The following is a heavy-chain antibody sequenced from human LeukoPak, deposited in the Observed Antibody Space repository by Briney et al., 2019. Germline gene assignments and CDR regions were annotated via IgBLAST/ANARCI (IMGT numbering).Heavy chain of an antibody. CDR1: GFTFSSYW. V-gene: IGHV3-74*01. D-gene: IGHD6-13*01. Sequence: PGGSLRLSCAASGFTFSSYWMHWVRQAPGKGLLCVSRINSDGSSTSYADSVKGRFTISRDNAKNTLYLQMNSLRAEDTAVYYCARRIAAAAAPYYFDYWGQGTLVTVSS. CDR2: INSDGSST. J-gene: IGHJ4*02. CDR3: ARRIAAAAAPYYFDY.